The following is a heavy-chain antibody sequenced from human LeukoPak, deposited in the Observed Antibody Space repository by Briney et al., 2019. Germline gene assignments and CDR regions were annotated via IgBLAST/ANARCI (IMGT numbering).Heavy chain of an antibody. CDR3: AREGSTDCHFDY. J-gene: IGHJ4*02. CDR1: GFTFSSYW. CDR2: LTGIGNTI. D-gene: IGHD2-21*02. V-gene: IGHV3-48*04. Sequence: GGSLRLSCAASGFTFSSYWMHWVRQAPGKGLEWVSYLTGIGNTIDYAGSVRGRFTISRDNAKNSLYLQMNSLRVEDTAVYFCAREGSTDCHFDYWGQGTLVTVSS.